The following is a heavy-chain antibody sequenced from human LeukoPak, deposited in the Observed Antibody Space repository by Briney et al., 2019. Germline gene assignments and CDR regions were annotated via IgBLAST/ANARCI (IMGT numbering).Heavy chain of an antibody. J-gene: IGHJ4*02. CDR1: GYTFTSYD. CDR2: VNPNSGNT. D-gene: IGHD6-13*01. CDR3: VREPRKAAPAYLY. Sequence: ASVKVSCKASGYTFTSYDINWVRQATGQGLEWMGWVNPNSGNTGYAQKFQGRVTMTRDTSISTAYMELSSLKSEDTAIYYCVREPRKAAPAYLYWGQGALVTVS. V-gene: IGHV1-8*01.